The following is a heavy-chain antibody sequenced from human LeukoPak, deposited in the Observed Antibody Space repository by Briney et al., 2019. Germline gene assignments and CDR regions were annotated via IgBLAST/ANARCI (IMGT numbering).Heavy chain of an antibody. D-gene: IGHD6-19*01. CDR1: GGSISSYY. V-gene: IGHV4-59*01. J-gene: IGHJ4*02. CDR2: IYYSGST. CDR3: ARGGWYFHY. Sequence: SETLSLTCTVSGGSISSYYWSWIRQPPGKGLEWIGYIYYSGSTNYNPSPKSRVTISVDTSKNQFSLKLFSVTAADTAVYYCARGGWYFHYWGQGTLVTVSS.